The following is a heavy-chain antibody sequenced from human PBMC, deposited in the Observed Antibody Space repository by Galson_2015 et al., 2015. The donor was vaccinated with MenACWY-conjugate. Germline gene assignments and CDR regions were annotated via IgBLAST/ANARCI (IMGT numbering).Heavy chain of an antibody. Sequence: SAKVSCKASGYTFNSYGISWQRQAPGQGLERMAPISAYNGNTNYAQKLQGKITMTTDSSTSPAYMKLRSLRSDNTAVYFCASLAYCGGDCYYDYWGQGTLVTVSS. CDR1: GYTFNSYG. J-gene: IGHJ4*02. V-gene: IGHV1-18*01. CDR3: ASLAYCGGDCYYDY. D-gene: IGHD2-21*02. CDR2: ISAYNGNT.